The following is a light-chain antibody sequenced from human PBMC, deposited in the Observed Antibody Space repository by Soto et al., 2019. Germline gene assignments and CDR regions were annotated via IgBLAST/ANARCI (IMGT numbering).Light chain of an antibody. CDR2: DAS. CDR3: QQRSNPSIT. V-gene: IGKV3-11*01. CDR1: QSVSSY. Sequence: EIVLTQSPATLSLSPGERATLSCRASQSVSSYLAWYQQKPGQAPRLLIYDASNRATGIPARLSGSGSGTDFTLTISSLEPEDFAVYYCQQRSNPSITFGQGTRLE. J-gene: IGKJ5*01.